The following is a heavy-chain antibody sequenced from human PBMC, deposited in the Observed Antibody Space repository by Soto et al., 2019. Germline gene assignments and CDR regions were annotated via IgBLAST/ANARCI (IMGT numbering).Heavy chain of an antibody. J-gene: IGHJ4*02. CDR2: ISYDGSNK. V-gene: IGHV3-30*18. CDR3: AKALLWFGECLWGCDY. CDR1: GFTFRSYG. Sequence: QVQLVESGGGVVQPGRSLRLSCAASGFTFRSYGMHWVRQAPGKGLEWVAVISYDGSNKYYADSVKGRFTISRDNSKNTLYLQMNSLRAEDTAGYYCAKALLWFGECLWGCDYWGQGTLVTFSS. D-gene: IGHD3-10*01.